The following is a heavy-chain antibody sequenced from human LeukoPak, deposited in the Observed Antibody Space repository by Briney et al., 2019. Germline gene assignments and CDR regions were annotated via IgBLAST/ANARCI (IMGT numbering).Heavy chain of an antibody. CDR2: ISSSSSYI. D-gene: IGHD2-15*01. CDR1: GFTFSSYS. CDR3: ARDPACSGGSCWRYFDY. Sequence: GGSLRLSCAASGFTFSSYSMNWVRQAPGKGLEWVSSISSSSSYIYYADSVKGRFTISRDNAKNSLYLQMNSLRAEDTAVYYCARDPACSGGSCWRYFDYWGQGTLVTVSS. V-gene: IGHV3-21*01. J-gene: IGHJ4*02.